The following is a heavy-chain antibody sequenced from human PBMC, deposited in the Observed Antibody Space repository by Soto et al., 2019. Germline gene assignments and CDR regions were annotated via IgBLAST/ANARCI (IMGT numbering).Heavy chain of an antibody. CDR1: GGSIATSSYF. J-gene: IGHJ5*02. CDR2: IDYRGTI. V-gene: IGHV4-39*02. Sequence: SETLSLTCTVSGGSIATSSYFWAWIRRPPGKGLEWIGSIDYRGTIYNNPSLKSRVTISVDTSKNHFSLKLDSVTAADTALHYCSRRAPEGFDPWGQGTLVTVSS. CDR3: SRRAPEGFDP.